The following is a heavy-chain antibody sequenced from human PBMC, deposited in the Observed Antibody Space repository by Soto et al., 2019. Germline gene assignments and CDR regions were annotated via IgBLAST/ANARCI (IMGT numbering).Heavy chain of an antibody. Sequence: GGSLRLSCAASGFTFSSYAMSWVRQAPGKGLEWVSAISGSGGSTYYADSVKGRFTISRDNSKNTLYLQMNSLRAEDTAVYYCAKAYYYDSSGYSHDAFDIWGQGTMVTV. J-gene: IGHJ3*02. CDR1: GFTFSSYA. V-gene: IGHV3-23*01. D-gene: IGHD3-22*01. CDR3: AKAYYYDSSGYSHDAFDI. CDR2: ISGSGGST.